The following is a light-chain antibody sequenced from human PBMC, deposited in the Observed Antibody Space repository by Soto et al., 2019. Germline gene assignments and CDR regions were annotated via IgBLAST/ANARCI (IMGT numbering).Light chain of an antibody. CDR3: QQYGSSPPVT. CDR1: QSVSSSY. Sequence: EIVLTQSPGTLSLSPGERATLSCRASQSVSSSYLAWYQQKPGQAPRLLIYGVSSRATGIPDRFSGSGSGTDFTLTISRLEPEDFTEYYCQQYGSSPPVTFGQGTRLEIK. V-gene: IGKV3-20*01. CDR2: GVS. J-gene: IGKJ5*01.